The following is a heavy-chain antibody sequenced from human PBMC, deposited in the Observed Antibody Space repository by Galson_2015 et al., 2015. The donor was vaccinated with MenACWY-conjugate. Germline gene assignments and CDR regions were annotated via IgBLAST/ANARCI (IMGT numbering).Heavy chain of an antibody. CDR2: INREGSRT. D-gene: IGHD3-3*02. CDR3: ARDRRDAFLESLPSNWFDP. Sequence: SLRLSCAASGFTFSNYWMHWVRQAPGKGLEWVSRINREGSRTTYADSVKGRFTISRDNAKNTLYLEMNSLRAEDTAVYYCARDRRDAFLESLPSNWFDPWGQGTLVIVSS. J-gene: IGHJ5*02. V-gene: IGHV3-74*01. CDR1: GFTFSNYW.